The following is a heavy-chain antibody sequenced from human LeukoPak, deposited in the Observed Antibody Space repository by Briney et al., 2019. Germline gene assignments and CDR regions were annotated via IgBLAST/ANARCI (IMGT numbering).Heavy chain of an antibody. CDR1: GGSVSSSHW. CDR3: ARAPAAGTGGYFDY. Sequence: SETLSLTCAVSGGSVSSSHWWSWVRQSPGKGLEWIGSIYYSGSTYYNPSLKSRVTISVDTSKNQFSLKLSSVTAADTAVYYCARAPAAGTGGYFDYWGQGTLVTVSS. D-gene: IGHD6-13*01. V-gene: IGHV4-4*02. J-gene: IGHJ4*02. CDR2: IYYSGST.